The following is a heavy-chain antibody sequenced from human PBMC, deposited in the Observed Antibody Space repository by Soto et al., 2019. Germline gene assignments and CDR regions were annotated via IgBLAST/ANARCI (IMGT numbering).Heavy chain of an antibody. D-gene: IGHD1-26*01. V-gene: IGHV4-4*02. CDR1: GGSISSSNW. Sequence: QVQLQESGPGLVKPSGTLSLTCAVSGGSISSSNWWSWVRQPPGKGLEWIGEIYHSGSTNFNPSLKSRVTIPVDKSKNQFSLKLSSVTAADTAVYYCARVSGSYYYGMDVWGQGTTVTVSS. J-gene: IGHJ6*02. CDR3: ARVSGSYYYGMDV. CDR2: IYHSGST.